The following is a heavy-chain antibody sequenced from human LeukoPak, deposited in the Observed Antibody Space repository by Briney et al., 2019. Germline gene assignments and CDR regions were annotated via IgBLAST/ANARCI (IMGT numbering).Heavy chain of an antibody. J-gene: IGHJ5*02. CDR1: GGSISSYY. CDR2: IYYSGST. CDR3: ARANYDYVWGSYRYPWFDP. D-gene: IGHD3-16*02. V-gene: IGHV4-59*01. Sequence: SETLSLTCTVSGGSISSYYWSWIRQPPGKGLEWIGYIYYSGSTNYNPSLKSRVTISVDTSKNQFSLKLSSVTAADTAVYYCARANYDYVWGSYRYPWFDPWGQGTLVTVSS.